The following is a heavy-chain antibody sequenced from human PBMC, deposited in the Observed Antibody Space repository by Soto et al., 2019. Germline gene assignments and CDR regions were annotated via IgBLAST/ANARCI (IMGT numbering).Heavy chain of an antibody. J-gene: IGHJ5*02. CDR2: IYSGGST. CDR3: AREVLGKFDP. CDR1: GFTVSNNY. V-gene: IGHV3-66*01. Sequence: PGGSLRLSCAVSGFTVSNNYMSWVRQAPGKGLEWVSVIYSGGSTYYADSVKGRFTISRDNSKNTLYLQMNSLRAEDTAVYYCAREVLGKFDPWGQGTLVTVSS.